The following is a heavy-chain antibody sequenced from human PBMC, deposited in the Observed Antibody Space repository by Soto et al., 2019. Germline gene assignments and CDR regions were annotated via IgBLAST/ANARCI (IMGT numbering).Heavy chain of an antibody. Sequence: SETLSLTCAVYGGSFSGYYWSWIRQPPGKGLEWIGEINHSGSTNYNPSLKSRVTISVDTSKNQFSLKLSSVTAADTAVYYCATSLITGTTAFDIWGQGTMVTVSS. CDR1: GGSFSGYY. D-gene: IGHD1-7*01. CDR3: ATSLITGTTAFDI. V-gene: IGHV4-34*01. CDR2: INHSGST. J-gene: IGHJ3*02.